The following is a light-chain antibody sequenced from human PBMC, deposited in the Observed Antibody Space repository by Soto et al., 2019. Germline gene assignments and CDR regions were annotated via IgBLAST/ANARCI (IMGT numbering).Light chain of an antibody. Sequence: IVLTQSPATLSVSPWERVTLSCRASQSVDINLAWYQQKPGQAPRLLIHGASTRATGIPGRFRGSGSGTEFTLTITSLQSEDFAVYYCQQYYKWPQWTIGQGTKVDIK. J-gene: IGKJ1*01. V-gene: IGKV3-15*01. CDR2: GAS. CDR1: QSVDIN. CDR3: QQYYKWPQWT.